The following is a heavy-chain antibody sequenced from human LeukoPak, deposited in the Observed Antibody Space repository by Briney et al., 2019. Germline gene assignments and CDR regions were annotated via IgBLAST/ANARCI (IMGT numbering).Heavy chain of an antibody. V-gene: IGHV3-7*05. CDR2: IKEDGSEE. D-gene: IGHD6-6*01. CDR1: GFTLATYS. Sequence: GGSLRLSCAASGFTLATYSMSWVRQAPGKGLEWVANIKEDGSEEVYVDSVKGRFTISRDNAKNSLFLQLNTLRAEDTAVYYCARDPYSSTWSYGMDVWGQGTTVTVSS. CDR3: ARDPYSSTWSYGMDV. J-gene: IGHJ6*02.